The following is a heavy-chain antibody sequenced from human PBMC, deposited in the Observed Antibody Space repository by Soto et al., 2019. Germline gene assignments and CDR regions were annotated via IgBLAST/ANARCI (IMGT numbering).Heavy chain of an antibody. D-gene: IGHD3-10*01. CDR3: AITHYGSGSYTPHYYYYMDV. CDR2: IYYSGST. V-gene: IGHV4-39*01. CDR1: GGYISSSSYY. Sequence: PSETLSLTCTVSGGYISSSSYYWGWIRQPPGKGLEWIGSIYYSGSTYYNPSLKSRVTISVDTSKNQFSLKLSSVTAADTAVYYCAITHYGSGSYTPHYYYYMDVWGKGTTVTVSS. J-gene: IGHJ6*03.